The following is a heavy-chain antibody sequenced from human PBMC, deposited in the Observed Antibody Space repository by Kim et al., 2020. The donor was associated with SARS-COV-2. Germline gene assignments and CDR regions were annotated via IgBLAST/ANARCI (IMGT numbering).Heavy chain of an antibody. CDR1: GYTFTSYG. CDR2: ISAYNGNT. V-gene: IGHV1-18*01. Sequence: ASVKVSCKASGYTFTSYGISWVRQAPGQGLEWMGWISAYNGNTNYAQKLQGRVTMTTDTSTSTAYMELRSLRSDDTAVYYCARDLYFEGAGSYGGGGVGYGMDVWGQGTTVTVSS. CDR3: ARDLYFEGAGSYGGGGVGYGMDV. J-gene: IGHJ6*02. D-gene: IGHD3-10*01.